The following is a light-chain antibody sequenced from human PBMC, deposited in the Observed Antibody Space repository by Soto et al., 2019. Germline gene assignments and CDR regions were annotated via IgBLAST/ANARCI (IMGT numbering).Light chain of an antibody. CDR1: QGISSC. Sequence: DIQLTQSPSFLSASVRDRVTITCRASQGISSCLAWYQQKPGKATKLLIYGASTLQSGVPSRFSGSGSGTAFTLTISPLQPEDFASDSWHPRCRDPYTFGREPKLELK. V-gene: IGKV1-9*01. CDR2: GAS. CDR3: HPRCRDPYT. J-gene: IGKJ2*01.